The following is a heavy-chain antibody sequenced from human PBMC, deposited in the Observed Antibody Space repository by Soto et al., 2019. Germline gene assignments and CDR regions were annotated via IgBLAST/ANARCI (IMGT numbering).Heavy chain of an antibody. CDR1: GFTFSSYA. J-gene: IGHJ4*02. CDR2: ISGSGGST. D-gene: IGHD1-20*01. V-gene: IGHV3-23*01. CDR3: AKGHQQYNGDPLDY. Sequence: PGGSLRLSCAASGFTFSSYAMSWVRQAPGKGLDWVSAISGSGGSTYYADSVKGRFTISRDNSKNTLYLQMNSLRAEDTAVYYCAKGHQQYNGDPLDYWGQGTLVTVSS.